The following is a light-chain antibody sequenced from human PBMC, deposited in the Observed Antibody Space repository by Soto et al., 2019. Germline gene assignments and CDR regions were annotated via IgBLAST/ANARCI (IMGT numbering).Light chain of an antibody. J-gene: IGKJ5*01. CDR2: AAS. CDR1: QGISSY. V-gene: IGKV1-9*01. CDR3: QHFSSYPLT. Sequence: DIQLTQSPSFLSASVGDRVTIACRASQGISSYLAWYQQRLGKAPKLLIYAASTLQSGVPSRFSGSGSGTEFTLAISSLQPEDFATYYCQHFSSYPLTFGQGTRLEIK.